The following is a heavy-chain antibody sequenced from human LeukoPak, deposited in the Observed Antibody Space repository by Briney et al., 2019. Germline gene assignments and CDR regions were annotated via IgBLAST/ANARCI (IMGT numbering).Heavy chain of an antibody. CDR3: ARTYGSGSYDYYYYMDV. CDR1: GGTFSRLP. Sequence: GASVKVSCKTSGGTFSRLPISWVRQAPGQGLEWMGGIIPIFGTANYAQKFQGRVTITADKSTSTAYMELSSLRSEDTAVYYCARTYGSGSYDYYYYMDVWGKGTTVTVSS. D-gene: IGHD3-10*01. CDR2: IIPIFGTA. J-gene: IGHJ6*03. V-gene: IGHV1-69*06.